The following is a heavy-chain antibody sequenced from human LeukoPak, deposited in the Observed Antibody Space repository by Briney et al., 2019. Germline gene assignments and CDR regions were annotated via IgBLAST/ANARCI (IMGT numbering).Heavy chain of an antibody. D-gene: IGHD1-26*01. CDR3: ARDRSGSYIFGY. J-gene: IGHJ4*02. Sequence: GGSLRLSCATSGFTLSNYAVHWVRQAPGKGLEWVALIRHDGNNQYYADSVKGRFTISRDNSKNTLYLQMNSLRAEDTAVYYCARDRSGSYIFGYWGQGTLVTVSS. V-gene: IGHV3-30-3*01. CDR2: IRHDGNNQ. CDR1: GFTLSNYA.